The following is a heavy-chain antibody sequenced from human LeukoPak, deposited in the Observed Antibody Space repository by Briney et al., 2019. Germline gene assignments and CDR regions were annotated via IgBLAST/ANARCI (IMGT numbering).Heavy chain of an antibody. D-gene: IGHD3-22*01. CDR3: ARADYYDSSGYPGD. Sequence: GGSLRLSCAASGFTFSSYWMHWVRQAPGKGLVWVSRINTDGSSTNYADSVKGRFTISRDNAKNTLYLQMNSLRAEDTAVYYCARADYYDSSGYPGDWGQGTLVTVSS. V-gene: IGHV3-74*01. CDR1: GFTFSSYW. CDR2: INTDGSST. J-gene: IGHJ4*02.